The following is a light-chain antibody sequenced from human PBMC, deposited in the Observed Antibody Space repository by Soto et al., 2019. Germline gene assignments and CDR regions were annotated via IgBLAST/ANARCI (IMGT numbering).Light chain of an antibody. CDR3: MQALQTPPT. V-gene: IGKV2-28*01. CDR1: QSLLHSNGYNY. CDR2: LGS. J-gene: IGKJ1*01. Sequence: DIVMTQSPLSLPVTPGEPATISCRSSQSLLHSNGYNYLDWYLQKPRQAPQLLIYLGSNRASGVPDRFSGSGSGTDFTLEISRVEAEDVGIYYCMQALQTPPTFGQGT.